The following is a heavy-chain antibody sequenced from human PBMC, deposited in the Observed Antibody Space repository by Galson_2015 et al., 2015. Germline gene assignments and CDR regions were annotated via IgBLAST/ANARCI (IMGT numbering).Heavy chain of an antibody. CDR1: GYTFTSYA. CDR3: ARKATVTNDDAFDI. J-gene: IGHJ3*02. CDR2: INAGNGNT. V-gene: IGHV1-3*01. Sequence: SVKVSCKASGYTFTSYAMHWVRQAPGQRLEWMGWINAGNGNTKYSQKFQGRVTITRDTSASTAYMELSSLRSEGTAVYYCARKATVTNDDAFDIWGQGTMVTVSS. D-gene: IGHD4-17*01.